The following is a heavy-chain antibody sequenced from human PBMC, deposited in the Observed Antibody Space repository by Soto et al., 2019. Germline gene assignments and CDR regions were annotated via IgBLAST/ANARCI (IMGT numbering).Heavy chain of an antibody. D-gene: IGHD2-2*01. CDR3: ERVPGLLVVPAPTGYYGMDV. Sequence: ASVKVSCKASGYTFTSYAMHWVRRAPGERLEWMGWINAGNGNTKYSQKFQGRVTITRDTSASTAYMELSSLRSEDTAVYYCERVPGLLVVPAPTGYYGMDVWGQGTTVPVSS. J-gene: IGHJ6*02. CDR2: INAGNGNT. V-gene: IGHV1-3*01. CDR1: GYTFTSYA.